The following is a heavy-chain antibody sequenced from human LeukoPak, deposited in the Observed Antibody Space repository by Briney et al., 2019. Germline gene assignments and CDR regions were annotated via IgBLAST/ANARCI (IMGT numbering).Heavy chain of an antibody. CDR1: GFTFRTYG. D-gene: IGHD1-26*01. CDR2: ISGNGAYT. J-gene: IGHJ6*02. CDR3: AKDAEGAGGMDV. Sequence: GGSLRLSCAVSGFTFRTYGMSWVRQAPGKGLEWVSTISGNGAYTDYADSVKGRFTISRDNSKNTLYLQMNSLRAEDTALYYCAKDAEGAGGMDVWGQGTTVTVSS. V-gene: IGHV3-23*01.